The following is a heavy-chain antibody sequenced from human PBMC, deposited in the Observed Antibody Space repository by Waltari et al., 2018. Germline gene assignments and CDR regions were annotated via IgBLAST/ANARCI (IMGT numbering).Heavy chain of an antibody. J-gene: IGHJ5*02. D-gene: IGHD1-1*01. CDR3: ARNKGKTISTRRAFRLDP. CDR2: VNPRSGAT. CDR1: GYSFSDYY. Sequence: QVQLVQSGAEVKKPGASVKVSCKSSGYSFSDYYINWVRQAPGQGLEWMGWVNPRSGATTYEQKFQARVTMTRDRATNTAYMDLRGLTPDDTAVYFCARNKGKTISTRRAFRLDPWGQGTLVSVSS. V-gene: IGHV1-2*02.